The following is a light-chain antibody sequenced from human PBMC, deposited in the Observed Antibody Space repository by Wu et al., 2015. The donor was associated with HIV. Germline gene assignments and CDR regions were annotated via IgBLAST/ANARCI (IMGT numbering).Light chain of an antibody. CDR3: QQYSSLPFT. CDR2: GAS. Sequence: EIVLTQSPATLSLSPGERATLSCRASQSVSNYLAWFQQKPGQAPRLLIYGASIRAIGIPDRFNGSGSGTEFTLTISGLEPEDFAVYYCQQYSSLPFTFGPGTTVDIK. CDR1: QSVSNY. V-gene: IGKV3-20*01. J-gene: IGKJ3*01.